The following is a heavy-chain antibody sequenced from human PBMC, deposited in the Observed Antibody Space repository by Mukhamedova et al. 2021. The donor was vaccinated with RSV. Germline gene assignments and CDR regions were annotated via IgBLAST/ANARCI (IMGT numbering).Heavy chain of an antibody. D-gene: IGHD3-22*01. CDR1: SSYG. Sequence: SSYGMHWVRQAPGKGLEWVAVISYDGSNKYYADSVKGRFTISRDNSKNTLYLQMNSLRAEDTAVYYCATMYYDSLGGAFDICGQGT. J-gene: IGHJ3*02. CDR2: ISYDGSNK. V-gene: IGHV3-30*03. CDR3: ATMYYDSLGGAFDI.